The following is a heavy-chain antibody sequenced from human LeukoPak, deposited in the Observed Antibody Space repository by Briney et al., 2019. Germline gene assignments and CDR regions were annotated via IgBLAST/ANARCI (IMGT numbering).Heavy chain of an antibody. CDR2: IYYSGST. V-gene: IGHV4-59*12. Sequence: SETLSLTCTVSGGSISSYSWSWIRQPPGKGLEWIGYIYYSGSTNYNPSLKSRVTISLDTSKNQFSLKLSSVTAADTAVYYCARDLVGATGLDYWGQGTLVTVSS. CDR3: ARDLVGATGLDY. J-gene: IGHJ4*02. D-gene: IGHD1-26*01. CDR1: GGSISSYS.